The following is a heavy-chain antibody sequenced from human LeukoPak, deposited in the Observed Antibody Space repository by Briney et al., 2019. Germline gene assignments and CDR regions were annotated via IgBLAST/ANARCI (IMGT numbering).Heavy chain of an antibody. V-gene: IGHV3-23*01. CDR1: GFIFSNYA. J-gene: IGHJ4*02. D-gene: IGHD3-22*01. CDR2: ISGSGDTT. CDR3: ARGYYYDSSGYYYSFDY. Sequence: GGSLRLSCATSGFIFSNYAVNWVRQAPGKGLEWVSIISGSGDTTYYADSVKGRFTISRDNSKNTLYLQMNSLRAEDTAVYYCARGYYYDSSGYYYSFDYWGQGTLVTVSS.